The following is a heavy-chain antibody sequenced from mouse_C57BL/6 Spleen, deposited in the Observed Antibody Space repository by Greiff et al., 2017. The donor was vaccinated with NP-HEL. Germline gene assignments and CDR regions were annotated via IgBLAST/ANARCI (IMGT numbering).Heavy chain of an antibody. CDR1: GFTFSSYA. CDR3: AIITTADYAMDY. Sequence: EVKLVESGGGLVKPGGSLKLSCAASGFTFSSYAMSWVRQTPEKRLEWVATISDGGSYTYYPDNVKGRFTISRDNAKNNLYLQMSHLKSEDTAMYYCAIITTADYAMDYWGQGTSVTISS. J-gene: IGHJ4*01. D-gene: IGHD1-1*01. V-gene: IGHV5-4*03. CDR2: ISDGGSYT.